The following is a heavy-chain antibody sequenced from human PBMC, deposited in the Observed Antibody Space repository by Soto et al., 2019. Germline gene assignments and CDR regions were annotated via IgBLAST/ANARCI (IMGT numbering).Heavy chain of an antibody. V-gene: IGHV1-69*06. Sequence: SVKVSCKASGGTFSSYAISWVRLAPGQGLEWMGGIIPIFGTANDAQKFQGRVTITADKSTSTAYMELSSLRSEDTAVYYCARGYYDSSGYYRGFDYWGQGTLVTVSS. CDR2: IIPIFGTA. CDR1: GGTFSSYA. D-gene: IGHD3-22*01. J-gene: IGHJ4*02. CDR3: ARGYYDSSGYYRGFDY.